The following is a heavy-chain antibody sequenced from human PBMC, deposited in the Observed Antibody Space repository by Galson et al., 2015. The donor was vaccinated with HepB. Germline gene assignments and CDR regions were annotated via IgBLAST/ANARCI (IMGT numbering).Heavy chain of an antibody. Sequence: SVKVSCRASGYTFTSYYMHWVRQAPGQGLEWMGIINPSGGSTSYAQKLQGRVAMTRDTSTSTVYMELSSLRSEDTAVYYCARGLGGAWDAFDIWGQGTMVTVSS. CDR3: ARGLGGAWDAFDI. D-gene: IGHD3-16*01. J-gene: IGHJ3*02. CDR2: INPSGGST. V-gene: IGHV1-46*04. CDR1: GYTFTSYY.